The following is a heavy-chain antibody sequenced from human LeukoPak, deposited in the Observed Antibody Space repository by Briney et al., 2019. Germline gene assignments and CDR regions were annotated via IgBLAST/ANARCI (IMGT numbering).Heavy chain of an antibody. CDR1: GFSVNSDY. Sequence: AGGSLRLSCAASGFSVNSDYMTWVRQAPGKGLEWVSAISGSGGSTYYADSVKGRFTISRDNSKNTLYLQMNSLRAEDTAVYYCAKDPDYGDLDYWGQGTLVTVSS. CDR2: ISGSGGST. J-gene: IGHJ4*02. CDR3: AKDPDYGDLDY. V-gene: IGHV3-23*01. D-gene: IGHD4-17*01.